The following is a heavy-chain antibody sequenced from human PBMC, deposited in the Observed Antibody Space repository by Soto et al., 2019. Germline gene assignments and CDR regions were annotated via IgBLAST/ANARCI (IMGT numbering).Heavy chain of an antibody. CDR3: AKDAVYNDGLWLVSD. CDR2: ITGGGST. D-gene: IGHD2-21*01. V-gene: IGHV3-23*01. J-gene: IGHJ4*02. Sequence: DVQLLESGGGLVQPGGSLRLSCVVSGFSFTYAIIWVRQAPGKGQEWVSGITGGGSTEYAASVKGRFTISRDNSKNTVYLQMNSLRAEATAMYYCAKDAVYNDGLWLVSDWGQGTLVTVS. CDR1: GFSFTYA.